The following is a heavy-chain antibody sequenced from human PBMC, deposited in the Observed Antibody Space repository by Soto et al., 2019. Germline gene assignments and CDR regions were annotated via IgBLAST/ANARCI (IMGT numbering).Heavy chain of an antibody. Sequence: PSETLSLTCAVYGGSFSGYYWSWIRQPPGKGLEWIGEINHSGSTNYNPSLKSRVTISVDTSKNQFSLKLSSVTAADTAVYYCASGMGILNTVDYWGQGTLVTVSS. CDR1: GGSFSGYY. CDR2: INHSGST. CDR3: ASGMGILNTVDY. D-gene: IGHD3-3*01. V-gene: IGHV4-34*01. J-gene: IGHJ4*02.